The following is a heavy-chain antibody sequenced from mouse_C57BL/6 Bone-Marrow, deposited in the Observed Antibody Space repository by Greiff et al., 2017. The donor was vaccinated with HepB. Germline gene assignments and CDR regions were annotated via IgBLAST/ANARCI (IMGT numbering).Heavy chain of an antibody. Sequence: EVQLQQSGAELVRPGASVKLSCTAPGFNIKDDYMHWVKQRPEQGLEWIGWIDPENGDTEYASKFQGKATITADTSSNTAYLQLSSLTSEDTAVYYCTTSLTTPFAYWGQGTLVTVSA. J-gene: IGHJ3*01. CDR2: IDPENGDT. V-gene: IGHV14-4*01. D-gene: IGHD1-1*01. CDR1: GFNIKDDY. CDR3: TTSLTTPFAY.